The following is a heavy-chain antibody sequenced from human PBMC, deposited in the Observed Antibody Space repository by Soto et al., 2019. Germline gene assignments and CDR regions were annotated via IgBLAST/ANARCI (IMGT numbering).Heavy chain of an antibody. CDR2: LHSGGDT. V-gene: IGHV3-53*04. CDR3: AGERPYYYASRMDA. Sequence: EVQLVESGGGLVQPGGSLRLSCVASGIPVSSNYMTWVRQAPGKGLEWVSVLHSGGDTYYANSVKGRFTISRHDSTNTLLLQMNSMTAEATAVYYCAGERPYYYASRMDAWGQGTTVTVSS. D-gene: IGHD3-10*01. J-gene: IGHJ6*02. CDR1: GIPVSSNY.